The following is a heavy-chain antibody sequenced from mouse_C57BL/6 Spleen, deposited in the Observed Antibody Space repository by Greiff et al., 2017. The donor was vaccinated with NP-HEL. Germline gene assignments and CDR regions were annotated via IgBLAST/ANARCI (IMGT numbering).Heavy chain of an antibody. Sequence: EESGPGLVKPSQSLSLTCSVTGYSITSGYYWNWIRQFPGNKLEWMGYISYDGSNNYNPSLKNRISITRDTSKNQFFLKLNSVTTEDTATYYCARSDGYFDVWGTGTTVTVSS. J-gene: IGHJ1*03. CDR2: ISYDGSN. V-gene: IGHV3-6*01. CDR3: ARSDGYFDV. CDR1: GYSITSGYY.